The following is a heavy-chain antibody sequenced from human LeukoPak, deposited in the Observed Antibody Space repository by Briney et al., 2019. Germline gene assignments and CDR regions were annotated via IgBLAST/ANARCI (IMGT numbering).Heavy chain of an antibody. V-gene: IGHV3-48*03. CDR3: ARDRVIQLWSYLDY. D-gene: IGHD5-18*01. CDR2: ISSSGSTI. Sequence: PGGSLRLSCEAPGFTFSSYEMNWVRQAPGKGLEWVSYISSSGSTIYYADSVKGRFTISRDNAKNSLYLQMNSLRAEDTAVYYCARDRVIQLWSYLDYWGQGTLVTVSS. J-gene: IGHJ4*02. CDR1: GFTFSSYE.